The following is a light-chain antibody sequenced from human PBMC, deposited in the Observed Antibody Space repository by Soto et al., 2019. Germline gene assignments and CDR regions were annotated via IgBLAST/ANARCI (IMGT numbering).Light chain of an antibody. Sequence: DIQMTQSPSSLSASVGDRVSVTCRASQSISTFLNWYQQRPGEAPKRLIYAASSLQSGVPSMFSGSGSGADVTLTIGSLQPEDFATYYCQRSYTTPRTLGQGTKV. CDR3: QRSYTTPRT. CDR2: AAS. CDR1: QSISTF. V-gene: IGKV1-39*01. J-gene: IGKJ1*01.